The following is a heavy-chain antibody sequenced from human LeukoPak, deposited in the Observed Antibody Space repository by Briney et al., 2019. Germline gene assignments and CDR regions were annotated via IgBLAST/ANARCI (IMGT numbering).Heavy chain of an antibody. V-gene: IGHV3-23*01. CDR1: GFTFSSYE. CDR3: AKGYDTTYYHYYFMDV. D-gene: IGHD5-12*01. Sequence: GGSLRLSCAASGFTFSSYEMSWVRQAPGKGLEWVSVITYNSDTTYYADSVKGRFTISRDNSKNTLYLQMNSLRAEDTAVYYCAKGYDTTYYHYYFMDVWGQGTTVTISS. J-gene: IGHJ6*03. CDR2: ITYNSDTT.